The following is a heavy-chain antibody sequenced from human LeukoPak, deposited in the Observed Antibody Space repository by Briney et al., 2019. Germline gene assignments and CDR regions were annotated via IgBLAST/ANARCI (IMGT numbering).Heavy chain of an antibody. J-gene: IGHJ4*02. Sequence: ASVKVSCKASGYTFTSYGISWVRQAPGQGLEWMGWISAYNGNTNYAQKLQGRVTMTTDTSTSTAYMELRSLRSDDTAVYYCAKGGIAARRPPYYFDYWGQGTLVTVSS. V-gene: IGHV1-18*01. CDR2: ISAYNGNT. CDR1: GYTFTSYG. CDR3: AKGGIAARRPPYYFDY. D-gene: IGHD6-6*01.